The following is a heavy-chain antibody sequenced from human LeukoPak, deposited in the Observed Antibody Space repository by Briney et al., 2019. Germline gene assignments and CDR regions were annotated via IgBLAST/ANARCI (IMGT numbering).Heavy chain of an antibody. CDR3: AREIFGSGSYPDY. CDR2: IYSGGST. V-gene: IGHV3-53*01. D-gene: IGHD3-10*01. CDR1: GFTVSSNY. Sequence: GSLRLSCAASGFTVSSNYMSWVRQAPGKGLEWVSVIYSGGSTYYADSVKGRFTISRDNSKNTVYLQMNSLGGEDTAVYYCAREIFGSGSYPDYWGQGALVTVSS. J-gene: IGHJ4*02.